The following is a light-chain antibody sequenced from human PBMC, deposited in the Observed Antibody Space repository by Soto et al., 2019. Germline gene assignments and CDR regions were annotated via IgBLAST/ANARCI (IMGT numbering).Light chain of an antibody. J-gene: IGKJ4*01. CDR2: GAF. CDR1: QSVSYN. CDR3: QQYQNWPPLT. V-gene: IGKV3-15*01. Sequence: EIVMTQSPATLSVSPGETATLSCRASQSVSYNLAWYQQKPGQGPRLLIYGAFTRATGIPARFSGSGSGTEFTLTFTTLHSEDFPVYYCQQYQNWPPLTFGAGTKVQIK.